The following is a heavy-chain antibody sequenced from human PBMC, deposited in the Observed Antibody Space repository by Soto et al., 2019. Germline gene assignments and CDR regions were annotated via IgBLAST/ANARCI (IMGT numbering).Heavy chain of an antibody. CDR3: ARVEAVAGLYNYHGLDV. J-gene: IGHJ6*02. CDR1: GGTFSNYA. Sequence: QVQLVQSGAEVKKPGSSVKVSCKVSGGTFSNYAIDWVRLAPGHGLEWMGGIVPIFGTTYYTQKFQCRATIIADDSTTTASLEMSSLRSEDTAIYYCARVEAVAGLYNYHGLDVWGQGTAVTVSS. CDR2: IVPIFGTT. D-gene: IGHD6-19*01. V-gene: IGHV1-69*12.